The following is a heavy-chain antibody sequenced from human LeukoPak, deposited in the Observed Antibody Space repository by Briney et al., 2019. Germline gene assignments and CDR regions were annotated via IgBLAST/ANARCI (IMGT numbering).Heavy chain of an antibody. CDR3: ARCVRDNWNLIYYYYYMDV. D-gene: IGHD1-7*01. Sequence: ASVKVSRKASGYTFTSYGISWVRQAPGQGLEWMGWISAYNGNTNYAQKLQGRVTMTTDTSTSTAYMELRSLRSDDTAVYYCARCVRDNWNLIYYYYYMDVWGKGTTVTVSS. J-gene: IGHJ6*03. CDR1: GYTFTSYG. CDR2: ISAYNGNT. V-gene: IGHV1-18*01.